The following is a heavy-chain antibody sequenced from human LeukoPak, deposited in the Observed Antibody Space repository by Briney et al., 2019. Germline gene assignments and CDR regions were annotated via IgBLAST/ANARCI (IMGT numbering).Heavy chain of an antibody. D-gene: IGHD4-17*01. CDR1: GFTFSSYS. J-gene: IGHJ4*02. CDR2: ISSSSSYI. V-gene: IGHV3-21*01. CDR3: ARPLDYGDDFGYFDY. Sequence: PGGSLRLSCAASGFTFSSYSMNWVRQAPGKGLEWVSSISSSSSYIYYADSVKGRFTISRDNAKNSLYLQMNSLRAEDTAVYYCARPLDYGDDFGYFDYWGQGTLVTVSS.